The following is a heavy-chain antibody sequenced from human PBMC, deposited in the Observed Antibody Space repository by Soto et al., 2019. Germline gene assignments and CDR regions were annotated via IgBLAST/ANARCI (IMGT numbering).Heavy chain of an antibody. V-gene: IGHV4-30-4*08. J-gene: IGHJ5*02. D-gene: IGHD5-12*01. CDR1: GASISSGGYY. CDR2: IYYSGST. CDR3: ARERSGYDSSWFDP. Sequence: PSETLSLTCTVSGASISSGGYYWSWIRQHPGKGLEWIGYIYYSGSTHYNPSLQSRVTILVDMSKNQFSLKLSSVTAADTAVYYCARERSGYDSSWFDPWGQGALVTVSS.